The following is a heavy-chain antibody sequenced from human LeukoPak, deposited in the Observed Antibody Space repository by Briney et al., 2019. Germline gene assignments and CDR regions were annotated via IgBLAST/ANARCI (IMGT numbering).Heavy chain of an antibody. CDR1: GGSISSYH. CDR3: ARDLVAGPYYYYGMDV. Sequence: SETLSLTCTGSGGSISSYHWSWIRQPAGKGLEWIGRIYTSGSTNYNPSLKSRVTMSVDTSKNQFSLKLSSVTAADSAVYYCARDLVAGPYYYYGMDVWGQGTTVTVSS. CDR2: IYTSGST. V-gene: IGHV4-4*07. J-gene: IGHJ6*02. D-gene: IGHD6-19*01.